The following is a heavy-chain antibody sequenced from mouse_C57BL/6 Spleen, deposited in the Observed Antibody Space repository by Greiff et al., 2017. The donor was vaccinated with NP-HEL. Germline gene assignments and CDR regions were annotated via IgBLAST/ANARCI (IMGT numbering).Heavy chain of an antibody. D-gene: IGHD2-5*01. Sequence: EVQLQQSGPELVKPGASVKISCKASGYTFTDYYMNWVKQSHGKSLEWIGDINPNNGGTSYNQKFKGKATLTVDKSSSTAYMELRSLTSEDSAVYYCARSAYYSNYVGYWGQGTTLTVSS. J-gene: IGHJ2*01. V-gene: IGHV1-26*01. CDR2: INPNNGGT. CDR1: GYTFTDYY. CDR3: ARSAYYSNYVGY.